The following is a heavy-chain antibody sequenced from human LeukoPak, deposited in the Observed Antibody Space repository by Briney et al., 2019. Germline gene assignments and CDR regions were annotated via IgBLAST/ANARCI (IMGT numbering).Heavy chain of an antibody. CDR2: IFYSGST. V-gene: IGHV4-39*01. CDR3: ARLPYSSGWSRGYFDY. D-gene: IGHD6-19*01. Sequence: PSETLSLTCTVSGGSISSSSYYWGWIRQPPGKGLEWIGSIFYSGSTSYNPSLKSRVTISVDTSKNQFSLKLSSVTAADTAVYYCARLPYSSGWSRGYFDYWGQGTLVTVSS. CDR1: GGSISSSSYY. J-gene: IGHJ4*02.